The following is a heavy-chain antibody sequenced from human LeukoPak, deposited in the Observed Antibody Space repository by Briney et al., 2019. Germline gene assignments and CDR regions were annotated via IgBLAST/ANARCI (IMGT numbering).Heavy chain of an antibody. CDR2: INHNGNVN. D-gene: IGHD3-10*01. Sequence: GGSLRLSCAASGFTFSSYWMNWARQAPGKGLEWVASINHNGNVNYYVDSVKGRFTISRDNVKNSLFLQMNSLRVEDTATYYCARLYSAVYYGDAFDIWGQGTMVTVSS. V-gene: IGHV3-7*03. CDR1: GFTFSSYW. J-gene: IGHJ3*02. CDR3: ARLYSAVYYGDAFDI.